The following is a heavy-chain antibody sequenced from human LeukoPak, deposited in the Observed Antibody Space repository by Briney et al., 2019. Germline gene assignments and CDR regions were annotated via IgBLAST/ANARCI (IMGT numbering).Heavy chain of an antibody. V-gene: IGHV4-4*07. CDR1: GGSISSYY. D-gene: IGHD3-9*01. Sequence: ASETLSLTCTVSGGSISSYYWSWIRQPAGKGLEWIGRIYTSGSTNYNPSLKSRVTMSVDTSKNQFSLKLSSVTAADTAVYYCARDSDYDILTGYQAGYFDYWGQGTLVTVSS. J-gene: IGHJ4*02. CDR2: IYTSGST. CDR3: ARDSDYDILTGYQAGYFDY.